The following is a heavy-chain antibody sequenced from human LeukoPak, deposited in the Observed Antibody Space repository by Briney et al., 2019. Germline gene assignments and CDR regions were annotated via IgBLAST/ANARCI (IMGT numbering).Heavy chain of an antibody. CDR3: ARIYGSSSGFDY. D-gene: IGHD6-6*01. CDR1: GYSINFSYY. CDR2: MFHSGNT. Sequence: PSETLSLTCAVSGYSINFSYYWGWIRQPPGKGLEWIGTMFHSGNTYYNPSLKSRVTLSLNTSKNQFSLNLNSVAAADTAVDYCARIYGSSSGFDYWGQGTLVTVSS. V-gene: IGHV4-38-2*01. J-gene: IGHJ4*02.